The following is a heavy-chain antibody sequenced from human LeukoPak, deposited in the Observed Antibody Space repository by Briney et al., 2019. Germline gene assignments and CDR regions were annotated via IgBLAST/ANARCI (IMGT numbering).Heavy chain of an antibody. Sequence: GGSLRLSCAGSGFNFSSFWMHWVRQAPGKGLVWVSRINSDGSSTRYADSAKGRFTISRDNAKNTLYLQMNSLRAEDTAVYYCARDIDNYGGLDYWGQGTRVTVSS. CDR2: INSDGSST. CDR3: ARDIDNYGGLDY. CDR1: GFNFSSFW. D-gene: IGHD5-18*01. V-gene: IGHV3-74*01. J-gene: IGHJ4*02.